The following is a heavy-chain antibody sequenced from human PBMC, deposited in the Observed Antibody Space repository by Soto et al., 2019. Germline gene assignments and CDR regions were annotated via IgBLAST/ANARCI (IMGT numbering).Heavy chain of an antibody. V-gene: IGHV3-66*01. Sequence: GGSLRLSCAASGFTVSSNYMSWVRQAPGKGLEWVSVIYSGGSTYYADSVKGRFTISRDNSKNTLYLQMNSLRAEDTAVYYCARDGYCVSSSCSFLPDVWGQGTTVTSP. J-gene: IGHJ6*02. CDR1: GFTVSSNY. CDR3: ARDGYCVSSSCSFLPDV. D-gene: IGHD2-2*03. CDR2: IYSGGST.